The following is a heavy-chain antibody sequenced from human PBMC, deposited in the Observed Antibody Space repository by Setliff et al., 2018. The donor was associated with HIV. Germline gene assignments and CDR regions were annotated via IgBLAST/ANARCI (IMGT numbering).Heavy chain of an antibody. CDR2: IYWDDDK. CDR1: GFSMSTGAVG. V-gene: IGHV2-5*02. J-gene: IGHJ3*02. D-gene: IGHD4-17*01. CDR3: AHITVLLSKRDPFDI. Sequence: SGPTLVNPTQTLTLTCTFSGFSMSTGAVGVSYIRGAGVGWIRQPPGKALEWLALIYWDDDKRYSPSLKSRLTITKDTSKNQVVLTMSNMDPVDTATYYCAHITVLLSKRDPFDIWGLGTMCTVS.